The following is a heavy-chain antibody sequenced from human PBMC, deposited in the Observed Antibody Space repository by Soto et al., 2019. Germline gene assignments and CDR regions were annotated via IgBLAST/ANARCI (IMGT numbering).Heavy chain of an antibody. CDR1: GGSISSYY. D-gene: IGHD3-22*01. J-gene: IGHJ5*02. CDR3: ARNNGLDYYDSSGYYPNWFDP. Sequence: SETLSLTCTVSGGSISSYYWSWIRQPPGKGLEWIGYIYYSGSTNYNPSLKSRVTISVDTSKNQFSLKLSSVTAADTAVYYCARNNGLDYYDSSGYYPNWFDPWGQGTLVNVSS. CDR2: IYYSGST. V-gene: IGHV4-59*01.